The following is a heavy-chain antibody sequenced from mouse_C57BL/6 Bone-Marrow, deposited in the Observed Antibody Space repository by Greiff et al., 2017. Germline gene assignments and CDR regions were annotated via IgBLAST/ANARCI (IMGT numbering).Heavy chain of an antibody. CDR3: ARRGYGSSSLYYFDY. Sequence: EVMLVESGGDLVKPGGSLKLSCAASGFTFSSYGMSWVRQTPDKRLEWVATISSGGSYTYYPDSVKGRFTISRYNGKNTLYLQMSSLKAEDTAIYYCARRGYGSSSLYYFDYWGQGTTLTVSS. CDR2: ISSGGSYT. V-gene: IGHV5-6*01. J-gene: IGHJ2*01. CDR1: GFTFSSYG. D-gene: IGHD1-1*01.